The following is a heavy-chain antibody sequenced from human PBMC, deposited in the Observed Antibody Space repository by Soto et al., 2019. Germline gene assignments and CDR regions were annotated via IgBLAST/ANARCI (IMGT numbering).Heavy chain of an antibody. V-gene: IGHV4-34*01. J-gene: IGHJ6*02. CDR2: INHSGST. CDR3: ASRRSWYYYGMDV. CDR1: GGSFSGYY. Sequence: QVQLQQWGAGLLKPSETLSLTCAVYGGSFSGYYWSWIRQPPGKGLEWIGEINHSGSTNYNPSLKSRVTISVYTSKNHVSLKLSSVTAVDSAVYYCASRRSWYYYGMDVCGQGTTVTVS. D-gene: IGHD6-13*01.